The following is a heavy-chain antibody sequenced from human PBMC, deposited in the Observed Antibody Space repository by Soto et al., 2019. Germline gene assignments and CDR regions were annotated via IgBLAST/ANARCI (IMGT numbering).Heavy chain of an antibody. Sequence: QVQLVQSGAEVKKPGSSVKVSCKASGGTFSSYAISWVRQAPGQGLEWMGGIISIFGTANYAQKLQGRVTITADESTSTAYMELSSLRSEDTSVYYCARHVPAAGYYYGMDVWGQGTTVTVSS. CDR1: GGTFSSYA. CDR2: IISIFGTA. D-gene: IGHD2-2*01. CDR3: ARHVPAAGYYYGMDV. J-gene: IGHJ6*02. V-gene: IGHV1-69*12.